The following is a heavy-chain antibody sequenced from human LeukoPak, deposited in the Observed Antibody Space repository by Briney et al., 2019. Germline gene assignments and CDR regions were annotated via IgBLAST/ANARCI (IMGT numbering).Heavy chain of an antibody. CDR1: GFTFSSYE. J-gene: IGHJ6*03. CDR2: ISSSGKTI. CDR3: AGGGSGSYHYYMDV. Sequence: PGGSLRLSCAASGFTFSSYEVNWVRQAPGKGLEWVSYISSSGKTISYADSVKGRFTISRDNAKNSLYLHMNSLRGEDTAVYFCAGGGSGSYHYYMDVWGKGTTVTVSS. V-gene: IGHV3-48*03. D-gene: IGHD3-22*01.